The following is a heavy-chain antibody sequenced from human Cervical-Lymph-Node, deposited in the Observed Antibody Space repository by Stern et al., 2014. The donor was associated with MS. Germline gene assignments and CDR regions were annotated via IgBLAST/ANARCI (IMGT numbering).Heavy chain of an antibody. CDR1: GGSIRSGGYY. V-gene: IGHV4-31*03. CDR3: ARVSYDFWSGYYVFDY. CDR2: IYYSGST. J-gene: IGHJ4*02. Sequence: QLQLQESGPGLVKPSQTLSLTCTVSGGSIRSGGYYWSWIRQHPGKGLEGIGYIYYSGSTYYNPSLKSRVTISVDTSKNQFSLKLSSVTAADTAVYYCARVSYDFWSGYYVFDYWGQGTLVTVSS. D-gene: IGHD3-3*01.